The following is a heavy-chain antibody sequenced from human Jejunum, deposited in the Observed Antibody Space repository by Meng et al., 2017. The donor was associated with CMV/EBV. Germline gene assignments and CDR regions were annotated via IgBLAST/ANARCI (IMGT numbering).Heavy chain of an antibody. CDR2: ISGSGTST. V-gene: IGHV3-23*01. CDR1: GFTFKNYA. D-gene: IGHD2-2*03. Sequence: VQLLGSGGGLVQPGGSVGLPCAAAGFTFKNYAMTWVRQAPGKGLEWVSTISGSGTSTYYADSLKGRFTISRDNSKNTLFLQMNSLRAEDTAVYYCARDIGDCVSTTCYYVDSWGQGALVTVSS. J-gene: IGHJ4*02. CDR3: ARDIGDCVSTTCYYVDS.